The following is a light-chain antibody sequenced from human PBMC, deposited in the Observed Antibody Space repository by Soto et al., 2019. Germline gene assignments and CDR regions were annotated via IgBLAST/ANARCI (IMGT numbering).Light chain of an antibody. J-gene: IGKJ1*01. CDR1: QSTSSY. Sequence: DIQMPQSPSTLSASVGDRVTITCRASQSTSSYLAWYQQKPGKAPKLLIYKASTLKSGVPSRFSGSGSGTEFTLTISSLQPDDFATYYCQHYNSYSEAFGQGTKVDIK. CDR3: QHYNSYSEA. V-gene: IGKV1-5*03. CDR2: KAS.